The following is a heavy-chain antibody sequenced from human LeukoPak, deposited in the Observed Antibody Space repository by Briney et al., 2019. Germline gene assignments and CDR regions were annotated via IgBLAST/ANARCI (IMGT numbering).Heavy chain of an antibody. CDR3: ARGNTIFGVVTDDY. CDR2: MNPNSGNT. V-gene: IGHV1-8*02. Sequence: ASVKVSCKASGYTFTSYGISWVRQAPGQGLEWMGWMNPNSGNTGYAQKFQGRVTMTRNTSISTAYMELSSLRSEDTAVYYCARGNTIFGVVTDDYWGQGTLVTVSS. J-gene: IGHJ4*02. CDR1: GYTFTSYG. D-gene: IGHD3-3*01.